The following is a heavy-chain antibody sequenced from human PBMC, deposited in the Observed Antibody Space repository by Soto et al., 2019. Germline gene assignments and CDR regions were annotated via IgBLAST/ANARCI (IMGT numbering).Heavy chain of an antibody. D-gene: IGHD2-2*01. CDR2: IYYSGST. CDR3: ARPNLYCSSTSCYFGGWFDP. V-gene: IGHV4-39*01. Sequence: QLQLQESGPGLVKPSETLSLTCTVSGGSISSSSYYWGWIRQPPGKGLEWIGSIYYSGSTYYNPSLKSRVTISVDTSKNQFSLKLSSVTAADTAVYYCARPNLYCSSTSCYFGGWFDPWGQGTLVTVSS. CDR1: GGSISSSSYY. J-gene: IGHJ5*02.